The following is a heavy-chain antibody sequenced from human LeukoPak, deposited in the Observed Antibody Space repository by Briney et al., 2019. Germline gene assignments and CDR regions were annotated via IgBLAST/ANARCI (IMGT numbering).Heavy chain of an antibody. D-gene: IGHD3-3*01. Sequence: SETLSLTCTVSGGSISSHYWSWIRQPPGKGLGWIGYIYYSGSTNYNPSLKSRVTISVDTSKNQFSLKLSSVTAADTAVYYCARAPSDYDFWSGYLHQYFDYWGQGTLVTVSS. V-gene: IGHV4-59*11. CDR2: IYYSGST. CDR3: ARAPSDYDFWSGYLHQYFDY. J-gene: IGHJ4*02. CDR1: GGSISSHY.